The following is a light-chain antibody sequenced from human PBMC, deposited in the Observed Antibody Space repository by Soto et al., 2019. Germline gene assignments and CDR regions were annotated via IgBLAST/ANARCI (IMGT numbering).Light chain of an antibody. V-gene: IGLV2-14*01. J-gene: IGLJ1*01. CDR3: SSYTSSSFYV. Sequence: QSALTQPASVSGSPGQSITISCTGTSSDVGGYNYVSWYQQHPGKAPKLMIYEVNNRPSGVSNRFSGSKSGNTASLTISGLQAEAEADYYCSSYTSSSFYVFGSGTKVTVL. CDR2: EVN. CDR1: SSDVGGYNY.